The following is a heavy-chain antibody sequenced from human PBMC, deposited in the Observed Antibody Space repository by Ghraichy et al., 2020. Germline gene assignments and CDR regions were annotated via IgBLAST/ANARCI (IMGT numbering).Heavy chain of an antibody. D-gene: IGHD3-3*01. CDR3: AADRFLEWLPPYPYYFDF. CDR2: IDVRSGNA. V-gene: IGHV1-58*01. CDR1: GFTFRDSA. J-gene: IGHJ4*02. Sequence: SVKVSCKASGFTFRDSAVQWVRQARGQRLEWIGWIDVRSGNAQHAKKLHERVTITRDMSTNTAYMELMSLKTEDTAVYYCAADRFLEWLPPYPYYFDFWGQGTLVTVSS.